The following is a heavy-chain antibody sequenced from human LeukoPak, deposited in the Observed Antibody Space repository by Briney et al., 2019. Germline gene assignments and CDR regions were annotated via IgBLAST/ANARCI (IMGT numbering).Heavy chain of an antibody. Sequence: SETLSLTCTVSGYSISSGYYWGWIRQPPGKGLEWIGYIYYSGSTNYNPSLKSRVTISVDTSKNQFSLKLSSVTAADTAVYYCARETSPNWFDPWGQGTLVTVSS. J-gene: IGHJ5*02. CDR1: GYSISSGYY. CDR2: IYYSGST. CDR3: ARETSPNWFDP. V-gene: IGHV4-61*01.